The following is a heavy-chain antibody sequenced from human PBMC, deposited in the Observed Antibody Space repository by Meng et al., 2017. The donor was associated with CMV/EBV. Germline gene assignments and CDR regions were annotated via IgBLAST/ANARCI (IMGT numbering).Heavy chain of an antibody. Sequence: GGSLRLSCAASGFTFSSYGMHWVRQAPGKGLEWVAVIWCDGSNKYYADSVKGRFTISRDNSKNTLYLQMNSLRAEDTAVYYCAKTGAYCSSTSCLSGMDVWGQGTTVTVSS. V-gene: IGHV3-33*06. D-gene: IGHD2-2*01. J-gene: IGHJ6*02. CDR2: IWCDGSNK. CDR1: GFTFSSYG. CDR3: AKTGAYCSSTSCLSGMDV.